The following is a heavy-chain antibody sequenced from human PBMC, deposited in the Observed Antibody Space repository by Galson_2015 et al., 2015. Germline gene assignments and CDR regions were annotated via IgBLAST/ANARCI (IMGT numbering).Heavy chain of an antibody. D-gene: IGHD3-22*01. V-gene: IGHV3-13*01. CDR2: IGTAGDT. CDR1: GFTFSSYD. Sequence: SLRLSCAASGFTFSSYDVHWVRQATGKGLEWVSAIGTAGDTYYPGSVKGRFTISRENAKNSLYLQMNSLRAGDTAVYYCARVITMIVVVSPPHDAFDIWGQGTMVTVSS. J-gene: IGHJ3*02. CDR3: ARVITMIVVVSPPHDAFDI.